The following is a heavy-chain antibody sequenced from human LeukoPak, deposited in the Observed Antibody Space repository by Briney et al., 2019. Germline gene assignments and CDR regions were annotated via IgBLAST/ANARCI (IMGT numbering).Heavy chain of an antibody. CDR1: GFTFSSYA. CDR2: ISYDGNHK. D-gene: IGHD1-26*01. Sequence: QSGRSLRLSCGASGFTFSSYAMHWVRQAPGKGLEWVAVISYDGNHKYYGDSVKGRFTISRDNSRNTLYLQMDSLKTEDTAVYYCAKGELHFNTCSFDYWGQGTLVTVSS. J-gene: IGHJ4*02. CDR3: AKGELHFNTCSFDY. V-gene: IGHV3-30*04.